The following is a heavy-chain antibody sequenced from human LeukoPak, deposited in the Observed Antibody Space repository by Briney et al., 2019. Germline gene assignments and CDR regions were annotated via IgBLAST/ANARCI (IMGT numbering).Heavy chain of an antibody. CDR1: GFTLCRYS. CDR2: ISSSSNYI. CDR3: DTRPRY. D-gene: IGHD2-2*01. V-gene: IGHV3-21*01. J-gene: IGHJ4*02. Sequence: RGSLTLSCAVSGFTLCRYSMEWVRHATGKGLEWVSSISSSSNYIYYADSVKGRFTISRDNAKNSLYLQMNSLRAEDTAVYYCDTRPRYWGQGTLVTVSS.